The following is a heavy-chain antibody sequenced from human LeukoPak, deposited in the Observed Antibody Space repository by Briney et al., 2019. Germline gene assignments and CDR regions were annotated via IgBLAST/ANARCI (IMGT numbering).Heavy chain of an antibody. CDR3: ATLWFGDLLLGDAFDV. Sequence: PGGSLRLSCAASRSTFSNYAMHWVRQAPGKGLEWVAVISHDGSDSYYADSVKGRFTISRDNSKNTVSLQMHSLRADDTAVYYCATLWFGDLLLGDAFDVWGQGTMVTVSS. D-gene: IGHD3-10*01. V-gene: IGHV3-30*04. CDR2: ISHDGSDS. J-gene: IGHJ3*01. CDR1: RSTFSNYA.